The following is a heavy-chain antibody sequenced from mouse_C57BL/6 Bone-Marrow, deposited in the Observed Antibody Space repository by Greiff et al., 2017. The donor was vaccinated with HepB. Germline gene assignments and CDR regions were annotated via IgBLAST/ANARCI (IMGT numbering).Heavy chain of an antibody. Sequence: QVQLQQSGAELVKPGASVKISCKASGYAFSSYWMNWVKQRPGKGLEWIGQIYPGDGDTNYNGKFKGKATLTADKYSSTAYMQLSSLTSEDSAVYFCARSAGSSSPGARDYWGQGTSVTVSS. CDR1: GYAFSSYW. V-gene: IGHV1-80*01. D-gene: IGHD1-1*01. CDR2: IYPGDGDT. CDR3: ARSAGSSSPGARDY. J-gene: IGHJ4*01.